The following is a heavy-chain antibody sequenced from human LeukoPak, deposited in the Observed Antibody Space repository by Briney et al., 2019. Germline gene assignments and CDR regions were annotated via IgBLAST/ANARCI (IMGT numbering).Heavy chain of an antibody. J-gene: IGHJ5*02. CDR3: ARDEGYCTITTCYRNWFDP. Sequence: GASVKVSCKASGGTFISYAISWVRQAPGQGLEWMGWISTYYGNTNYAQKLQGRVTMTTDTSTSTAFMELRSLRSDDTAAYYCARDEGYCTITTCYRNWFDPWGQGTLVTVSS. CDR1: GGTFISYA. V-gene: IGHV1-18*01. D-gene: IGHD2-2*01. CDR2: ISTYYGNT.